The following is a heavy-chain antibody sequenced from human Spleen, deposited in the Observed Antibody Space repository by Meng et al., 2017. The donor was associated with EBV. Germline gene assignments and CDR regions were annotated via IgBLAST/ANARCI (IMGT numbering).Heavy chain of an antibody. CDR1: GYNFTDYY. CDR2: INPNSGGT. Sequence: QGNLVQPGAGVKKPRASVKVSCKASGYNFTDYYIHWVRQAPAQGLEWMGRINPNSGGTNSAQKFQGRVTMTRGTSVSTAYMELSRLTSDDTAVYYCARYVGLRDFDYWGQGTLVTVSS. V-gene: IGHV1-2*06. CDR3: ARYVGLRDFDY. D-gene: IGHD1-26*01. J-gene: IGHJ4*02.